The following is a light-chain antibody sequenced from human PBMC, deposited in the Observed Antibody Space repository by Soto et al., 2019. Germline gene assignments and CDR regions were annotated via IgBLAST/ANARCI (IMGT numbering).Light chain of an antibody. CDR1: QGLLYSDGNNY. V-gene: IGKV2-28*01. J-gene: IGKJ1*01. CDR2: LGS. Sequence: DSGMTQSPLSLPVTPGEPASISCRSSQGLLYSDGNNYLDWYLQKPGQSPQLLIYLGSNRASGVPDRFSGSGSGTDFTLKINRVEAEDVGVYYCMQALQTPPTFGQGTKVEIK. CDR3: MQALQTPPT.